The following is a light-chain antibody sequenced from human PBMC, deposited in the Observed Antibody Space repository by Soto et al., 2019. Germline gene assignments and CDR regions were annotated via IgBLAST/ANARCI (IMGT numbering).Light chain of an antibody. V-gene: IGKV3D-15*01. J-gene: IGKJ1*01. CDR1: QSVGKS. Sequence: EIVLTQSPGTLSLSPGERATLSCRASQSVGKSLAWYQQKPGQAPRLLIYGASTRATGIPARFSGSGSGTEFTLTISSLQSEDFAVYYCQQYNNWPRTFGQGTKVDI. CDR3: QQYNNWPRT. CDR2: GAS.